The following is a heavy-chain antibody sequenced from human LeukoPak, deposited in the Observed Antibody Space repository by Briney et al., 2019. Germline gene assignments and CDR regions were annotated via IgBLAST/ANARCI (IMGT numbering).Heavy chain of an antibody. J-gene: IGHJ4*02. CDR3: ARDLGYCSSTSCYTYFDY. CDR1: GYTFTSYG. Sequence: GASVKVSCKASGYTFTSYGISWVRQAPGQGLEWMGWINPNSGGTNYAQKFQGRVTMTRDTSISTAYMELSRLRSDDTAVYYCARDLGYCSSTSCYTYFDYWGQGTLVTVSS. D-gene: IGHD2-2*02. CDR2: INPNSGGT. V-gene: IGHV1-2*02.